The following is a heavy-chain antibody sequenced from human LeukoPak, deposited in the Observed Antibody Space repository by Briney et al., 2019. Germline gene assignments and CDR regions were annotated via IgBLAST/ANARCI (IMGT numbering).Heavy chain of an antibody. CDR2: ISSSGSTI. J-gene: IGHJ4*02. V-gene: IGHV3-48*03. CDR3: ARDRSGWYYFDY. Sequence: GGCLRLSCAACRWIFSSFAMNGVRPAPGKGVDGVSYISSSGSTIYYADVVKGRVTISRENAKNSLFLQMNSLRAEDTAIYYCARDRSGWYYFDYWGQGSLVTVSS. D-gene: IGHD6-19*01. CDR1: RWIFSSFA.